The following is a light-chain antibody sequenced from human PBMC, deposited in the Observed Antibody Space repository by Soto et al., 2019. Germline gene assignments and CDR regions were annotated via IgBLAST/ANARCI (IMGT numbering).Light chain of an antibody. V-gene: IGLV1-44*01. J-gene: IGLJ1*01. CDR1: TSNIGSHS. CDR3: ATWDDSLKGV. CDR2: TNN. Sequence: QLVLTQPPSASGTPGQRVTISCSGSTSNIGSHSVNWFQHLPGTAPRLLITTNNQRPSGVPDRFSGYKSDSSASLVISGLQSEDEAHYYCATWDDSLKGVFGTGTKLTVL.